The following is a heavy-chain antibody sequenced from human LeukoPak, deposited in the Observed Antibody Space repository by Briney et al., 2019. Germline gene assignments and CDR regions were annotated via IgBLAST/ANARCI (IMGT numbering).Heavy chain of an antibody. V-gene: IGHV1-8*03. CDR2: MNPNSGNT. CDR1: GYTFTSYD. J-gene: IGHJ6*03. Sequence: ASVKVSCKASGYTFTSYDINWVRQATGQGLEWMGWMNPNSGNTGYAQKFQGRVTITRNTSISTAYMELSSLRSEDTAVYYCARGLGYCSSTSCYTGYYYYYMDVWGKGTTVTVSS. CDR3: ARGLGYCSSTSCYTGYYYYYMDV. D-gene: IGHD2-2*02.